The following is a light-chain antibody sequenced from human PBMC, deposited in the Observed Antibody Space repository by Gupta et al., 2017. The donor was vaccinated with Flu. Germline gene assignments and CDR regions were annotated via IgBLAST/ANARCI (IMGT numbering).Light chain of an antibody. CDR1: QSVSSY. V-gene: IGKV3-11*01. CDR3: QQHSNWPPLT. J-gene: IGKJ4*01. CDR2: DAS. Sequence: IVLTQTPATLSLSPGERATLSCRASQSVSSYLAWYQQKPGQAPRLLISDASNRDTGIPARLSGSGYGKDFTLTSSILEPEDFAVYYCQQHSNWPPLTFGGGTKVEIK.